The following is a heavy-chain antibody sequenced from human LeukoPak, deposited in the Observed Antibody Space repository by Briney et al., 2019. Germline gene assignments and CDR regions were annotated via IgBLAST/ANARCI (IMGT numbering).Heavy chain of an antibody. CDR3: TGAGLPVARDY. D-gene: IGHD6-19*01. J-gene: IGHJ4*02. V-gene: IGHV3-7*01. CDR1: GFTFNNYW. CDR2: IKGDGSEI. Sequence: PGGSLRLSCIASGFTFNNYWMSWVRQTPGKALECVANIKGDGSEISYVDSVKGRFTISRDNAKSSLYLQMSSLRIEDTAVYYCTGAGLPVARDYWGQGTLVTVSS.